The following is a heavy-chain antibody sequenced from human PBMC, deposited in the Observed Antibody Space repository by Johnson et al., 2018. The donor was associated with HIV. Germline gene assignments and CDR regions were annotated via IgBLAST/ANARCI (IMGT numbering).Heavy chain of an antibody. Sequence: APGKGLEWVEVISYDGSNKYYADSVKGRFTISRDNSKNTLYLQMNSLRAEDTAVYYCARAGYYGDNDAFDIWGQGTLVTVSS. J-gene: IGHJ3*02. D-gene: IGHD4-17*01. CDR3: ARAGYYGDNDAFDI. CDR2: ISYDGSNK. V-gene: IGHV3-30-3*01.